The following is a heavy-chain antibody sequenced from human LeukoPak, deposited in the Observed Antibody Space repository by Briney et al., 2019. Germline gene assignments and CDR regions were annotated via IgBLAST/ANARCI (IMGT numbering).Heavy chain of an antibody. D-gene: IGHD2-2*01. J-gene: IGHJ4*02. V-gene: IGHV1-69*13. CDR1: GGTLSSYA. CDR2: IIPIFGTA. CDR3: ARGGSSGYCSSTSCYEGRVKFDY. Sequence: ASVKVSCKASGGTLSSYAISWVRQAPGQGLEWMGGIIPIFGTANYAQKFQGRVTITADESTSTAYMELSSLRSEDTAVYYRARGGSSGYCSSTSCYEGRVKFDYWGQGTLVTVSS.